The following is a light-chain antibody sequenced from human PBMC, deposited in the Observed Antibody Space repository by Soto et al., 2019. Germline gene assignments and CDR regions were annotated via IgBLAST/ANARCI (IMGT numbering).Light chain of an antibody. J-gene: IGLJ2*01. Sequence: QLVLTQSPSAAASLGASVKLTCTLSSGHSRYTIAWHQKQPEKGPRYLMKVESDGSHSKGDGIPDRFSGSSSGAERYLIISGLQSEDEADYYCQTWGTGIPFGGGTKVTVL. CDR1: SGHSRYT. CDR3: QTWGTGIP. V-gene: IGLV4-69*01. CDR2: VESDGSH.